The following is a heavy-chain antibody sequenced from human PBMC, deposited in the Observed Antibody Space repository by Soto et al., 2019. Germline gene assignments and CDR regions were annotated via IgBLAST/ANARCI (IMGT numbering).Heavy chain of an antibody. CDR3: ARDITGGDFWSGYAFDS. Sequence: QVQLVQSGAEVKKPGASVKVSCKASGYTFTSYGISWVRQAPCQGLEWMGWISAYNGNTNYAQKLQGRVTMTTDTSTSTDYMELRSLRSDDTAVYDCARDITGGDFWSGYAFDSWGQGTMVTVSS. V-gene: IGHV1-18*04. D-gene: IGHD3-3*01. CDR1: GYTFTSYG. J-gene: IGHJ3*02. CDR2: ISAYNGNT.